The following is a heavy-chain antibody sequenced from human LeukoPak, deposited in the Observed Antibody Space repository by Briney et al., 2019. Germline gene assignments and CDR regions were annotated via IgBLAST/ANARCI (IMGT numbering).Heavy chain of an antibody. Sequence: GASVKVSCKASGYTFTDYYMHWVRQAPGQGLEWMGWINPNGGGTKYAQKFQGRVTMTRDTSISTAYMDLSRLRSDDTAVYYCARDKQLDWAHYYYYYMDVWGKGTTVTVSS. J-gene: IGHJ6*03. D-gene: IGHD1-1*01. V-gene: IGHV1-2*02. CDR3: ARDKQLDWAHYYYYYMDV. CDR1: GYTFTDYY. CDR2: INPNGGGT.